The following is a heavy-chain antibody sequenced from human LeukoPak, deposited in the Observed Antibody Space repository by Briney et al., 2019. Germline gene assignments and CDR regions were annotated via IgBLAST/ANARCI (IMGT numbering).Heavy chain of an antibody. CDR3: ARDRSGYQNNPNWFDP. Sequence: SVKVSCKASGGTFSSYAISWVRQAPGQGLEWMGRIIPIFGTANYAQKFQGRVTITTDESTSTAYMELSSLRSGDTAVYYCARDRSGYQNNPNWFDPWGQGTLVTVSS. J-gene: IGHJ5*02. CDR2: IIPIFGTA. V-gene: IGHV1-69*05. D-gene: IGHD5-12*01. CDR1: GGTFSSYA.